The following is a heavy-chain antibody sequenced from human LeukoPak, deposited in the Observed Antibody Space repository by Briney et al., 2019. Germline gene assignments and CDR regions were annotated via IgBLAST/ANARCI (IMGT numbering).Heavy chain of an antibody. CDR3: ATFPDTVVVPAADSISVDY. Sequence: PGGSLRLSCAASGFTFSSYAMSWVRQAPGKGLEWVSAISGSGGSTHYADSVKGRFTISRDNTKTTLYLQMNSLRAEDTAVYYCATFPDTVVVPAADSISVDYWGQGTLVTVSS. CDR2: ISGSGGST. CDR1: GFTFSSYA. V-gene: IGHV3-23*01. J-gene: IGHJ4*02. D-gene: IGHD2-2*01.